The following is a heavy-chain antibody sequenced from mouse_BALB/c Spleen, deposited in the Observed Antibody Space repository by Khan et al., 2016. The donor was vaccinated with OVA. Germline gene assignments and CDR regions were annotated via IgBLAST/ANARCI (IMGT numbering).Heavy chain of an antibody. CDR1: GYTFTSYW. D-gene: IGHD3-2*02. Sequence: QVQLQQSGAELVRPGTSVKLSCKTSGYTFTSYWIHWVKQRSGQGLEWIARIYPGTDNTYYSEKFKDKATLTADKSSSTAYLQLSSLKSEDSAVFFCAREEALYYFDYWGQGTTVTVSS. V-gene: IGHV1-76*01. CDR3: AREEALYYFDY. J-gene: IGHJ2*01. CDR2: IYPGTDNT.